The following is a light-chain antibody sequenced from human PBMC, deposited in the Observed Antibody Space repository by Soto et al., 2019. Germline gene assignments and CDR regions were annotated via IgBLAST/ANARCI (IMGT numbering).Light chain of an antibody. V-gene: IGLV2-23*01. J-gene: IGLJ2*01. CDR2: EGS. CDR3: CSFVGSSTVV. CDR1: SSDVGSYNL. Sequence: QSVLTQPASVSGSPGQSITISCTGTSSDVGSYNLVSWYKQHPGKAPKLMIYEGSKRPSGVSNRFPGSKSGNTASLTISGLQTEDEADYYCCSFVGSSTVVFGGGTKLTVL.